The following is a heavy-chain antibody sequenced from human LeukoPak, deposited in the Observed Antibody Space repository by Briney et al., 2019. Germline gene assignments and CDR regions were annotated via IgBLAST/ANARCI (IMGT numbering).Heavy chain of an antibody. V-gene: IGHV3-48*03. CDR3: ARGGLPAASQDLYYYYYYYMDV. CDR1: GFTFSSRDW. D-gene: IGHD2-2*01. Sequence: GGSLRLSCVASGFTFSSRDWMNWVRQAPGKGLEWVSYISSSGSTIYYADSVKGRFTISRDNAKNSLYLQMNSLRAEDTAVYYCARGGLPAASQDLYYYYYYYMDVWGKGTTVTISS. CDR2: ISSSGSTI. J-gene: IGHJ6*03.